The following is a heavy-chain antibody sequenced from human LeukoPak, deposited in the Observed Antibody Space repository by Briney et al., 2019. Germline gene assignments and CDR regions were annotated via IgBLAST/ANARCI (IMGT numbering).Heavy chain of an antibody. CDR3: ARGYDSGSYYRH. V-gene: IGHV4-34*01. CDR1: GGSFSGYY. D-gene: IGHD3-10*01. CDR2: INHSGST. Sequence: SETLSLTCGVYGGSFSGYYWSWIRQPPGKGLEWIGEINHSGSTNYNPSLKSRVTISIDTSKNLFSLRLSFVTAADTAVYYCARGYDSGSYYRHWGQGTLVTVSS. J-gene: IGHJ4*02.